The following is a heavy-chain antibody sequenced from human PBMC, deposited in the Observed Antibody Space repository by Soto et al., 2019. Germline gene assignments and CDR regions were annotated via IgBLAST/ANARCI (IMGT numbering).Heavy chain of an antibody. J-gene: IGHJ4*02. Sequence: SVKVSCKASGGTFSSYAISWVRQAPGQGLEWMGGIILIFGTANYAQKFQGRVTITADESTSTAYMELSSLRSEDTAVYYCARDLVGGLRGSYRWTDYWGQGTLVTVSS. CDR2: IILIFGTA. CDR3: ARDLVGGLRGSYRWTDY. V-gene: IGHV1-69*13. CDR1: GGTFSSYA. D-gene: IGHD3-16*02.